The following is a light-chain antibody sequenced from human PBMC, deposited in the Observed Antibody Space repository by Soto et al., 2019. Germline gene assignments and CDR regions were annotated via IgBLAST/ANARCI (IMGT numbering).Light chain of an antibody. Sequence: EIVLTQSPGTLSLSPGERATLSCRASQSDSSNYLAWYQQKPGQAPRLLIYGASIRATGIPDRFSGSGSGTDFTLTITRLEPEDFAVYYCQQYGSTHTFGGGTKVEIK. V-gene: IGKV3-20*01. CDR2: GAS. CDR1: QSDSSNY. CDR3: QQYGSTHT. J-gene: IGKJ4*01.